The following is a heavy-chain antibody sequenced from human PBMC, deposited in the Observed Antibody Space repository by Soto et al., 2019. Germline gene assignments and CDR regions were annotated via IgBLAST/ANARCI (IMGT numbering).Heavy chain of an antibody. CDR1: GGSISSGGYY. CDR3: ARDKVTVAGSPLRQETTSSYYYGMDV. J-gene: IGHJ6*02. Sequence: PSETLSLTCTVSGGSISSGGYYWSWIRQHPGKGLEWIGYIYYSGSTYYNPSLKSRVTISVDTSKNQFSLKLSSVTAADTAVYYCARDKVTVAGSPLRQETTSSYYYGMDVWGQGTTVT. CDR2: IYYSGST. V-gene: IGHV4-31*03. D-gene: IGHD1-7*01.